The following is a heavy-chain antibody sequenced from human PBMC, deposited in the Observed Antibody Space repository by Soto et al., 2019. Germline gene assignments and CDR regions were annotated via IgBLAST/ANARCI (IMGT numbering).Heavy chain of an antibody. CDR2: IYYSGST. V-gene: IGHV4-39*01. D-gene: IGHD3-3*01. CDR1: GGSFSSSSYY. CDR3: ARLGGAFGVVINY. J-gene: IGHJ4*02. Sequence: PSETLSLTCTVSGGSFSSSSYYWGWIRQPPGKGLEWIGSIYYSGSTYYNPSLKSRVTMSVDTSKNQFSLKLSSVTAADTAVYYCARLGGAFGVVINYWGQGTLVTVSS.